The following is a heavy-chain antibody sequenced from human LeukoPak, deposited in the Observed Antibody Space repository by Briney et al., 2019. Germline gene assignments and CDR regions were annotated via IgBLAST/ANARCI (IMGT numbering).Heavy chain of an antibody. Sequence: GASVKVSCKASGYTFTSYDINWVRQATGQGLEWRGWMNPNSGNTGYAQKFQGRVTMTRNTSITTAYMELSSLRSEDTAVYYCARGSTRTRPRGWFDPWGQGTLVTVSS. CDR3: ARGSTRTRPRGWFDP. D-gene: IGHD6-6*01. J-gene: IGHJ5*02. CDR1: GYTFTSYD. CDR2: MNPNSGNT. V-gene: IGHV1-8*01.